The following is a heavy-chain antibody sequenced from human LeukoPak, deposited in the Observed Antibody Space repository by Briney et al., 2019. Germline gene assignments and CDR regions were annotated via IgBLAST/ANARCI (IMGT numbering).Heavy chain of an antibody. D-gene: IGHD2-15*01. CDR3: ARDREDIDYYYGMDV. CDR1: GFTFSSYS. CDR2: ISSSSSYI. Sequence: GGSLRLSRAASGFTFSSYSMNWVRQAPGKGLEWVSSISSSSSYIYYADSVKGRFTISRDNAKNSLYLQMNSLRAEDTAVYYCARDREDIDYYYGMDVWGQGTTVTVSS. J-gene: IGHJ6*02. V-gene: IGHV3-21*01.